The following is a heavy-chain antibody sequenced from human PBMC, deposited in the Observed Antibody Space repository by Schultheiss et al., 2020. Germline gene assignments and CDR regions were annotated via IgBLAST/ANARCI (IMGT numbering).Heavy chain of an antibody. D-gene: IGHD3-10*01. CDR2: IVVGSGNT. J-gene: IGHJ4*02. V-gene: IGHV1-58*01. Sequence: SVKVSCKASGFTFTSSAVQWVRQARGQRLEWIGWIVVGSGNTNYAQKFQGRVTITADKSTSTAYMELRSLRSDDTAVYYCARDGSGSYRLDYWGQGTLVTVSS. CDR3: ARDGSGSYRLDY. CDR1: GFTFTSSA.